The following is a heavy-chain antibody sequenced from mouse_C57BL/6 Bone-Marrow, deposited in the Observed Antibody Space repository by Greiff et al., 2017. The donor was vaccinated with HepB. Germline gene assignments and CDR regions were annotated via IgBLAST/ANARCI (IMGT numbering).Heavy chain of an antibody. J-gene: IGHJ1*03. Sequence: EVQLEESGGDLVKPGGSLKLSCAASGFTFSSYGMSWVRQTPDKRLEWVATISSGGSYTYYPDSVKGRFPISRDNAKNTLYLQMSSLKSEDTAMYYCASPIYYYGSSYLYWYFDVWGTGTTVTVSS. CDR1: GFTFSSYG. CDR2: ISSGGSYT. CDR3: ASPIYYYGSSYLYWYFDV. D-gene: IGHD1-1*01. V-gene: IGHV5-6*01.